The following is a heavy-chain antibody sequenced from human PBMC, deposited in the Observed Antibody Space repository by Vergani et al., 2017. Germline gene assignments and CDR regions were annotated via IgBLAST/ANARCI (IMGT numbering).Heavy chain of an antibody. D-gene: IGHD6-13*01. J-gene: IGHJ6*04. CDR1: GGSFSGYY. Sequence: QVQLQQWGAGLLKPSETLSLPCAVYGGSFSGYYWSWIRQPPGKGLEWIGEINHSGSTNYNPSLKSRVTISVDTSKNQFSLKLSSVTAADTAVYYCARGSAIIAAAITRGDRGEPVWGKGTTVTVSS. CDR2: INHSGST. V-gene: IGHV4-34*01. CDR3: ARGSAIIAAAITRGDRGEPV.